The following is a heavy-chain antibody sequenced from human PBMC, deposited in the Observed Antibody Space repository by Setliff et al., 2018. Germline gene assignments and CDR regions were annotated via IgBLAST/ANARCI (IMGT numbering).Heavy chain of an antibody. J-gene: IGHJ4*02. D-gene: IGHD2-15*01. CDR1: GYTFSSYG. Sequence: ASVKVSCKASGYTFSSYGVHWVLQAPGQRLEWLGWINAANGNTKYSQKCQGRVTITRDTSASTVYMELSSLRYEDTAVDYCAGAEVVVAPWGQGTLVTVSS. CDR3: AGAEVVVAP. V-gene: IGHV1-3*01. CDR2: INAANGNT.